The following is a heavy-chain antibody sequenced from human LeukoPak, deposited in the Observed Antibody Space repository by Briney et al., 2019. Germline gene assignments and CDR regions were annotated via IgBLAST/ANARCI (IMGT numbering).Heavy chain of an antibody. CDR3: ARGPRLWFGEFYYYYGMDV. CDR2: INHSGST. J-gene: IGHJ6*02. D-gene: IGHD3-10*01. V-gene: IGHV4-34*01. Sequence: SETLSLTCAVYGGSFSGYYWSWVRQPPGKGLEWIGEINHSGSTNYNPSLKSRVTISVDTSKNQFSLKLSSVTAADTAVYYCARGPRLWFGEFYYYYGMDVWGQGTTVTVSS. CDR1: GGSFSGYY.